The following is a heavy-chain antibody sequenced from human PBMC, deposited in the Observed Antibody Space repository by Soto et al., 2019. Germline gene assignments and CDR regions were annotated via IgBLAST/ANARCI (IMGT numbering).Heavy chain of an antibody. D-gene: IGHD6-19*01. CDR3: ARDGSSGWYFYY. V-gene: IGHV4-31*01. CDR1: GGSISSGGYY. Sequence: QVQLQESGPGLVKPSQTLSLTCTVSGGSISSGGYYWSWVRQHPGKGLEWIGYIYYSGSTYYNPALHSPVTPSAETYKDQFSQQPSSVAAAPTAVYYCARDGSSGWYFYYRGQGTLVTVSS. J-gene: IGHJ4*02. CDR2: IYYSGST.